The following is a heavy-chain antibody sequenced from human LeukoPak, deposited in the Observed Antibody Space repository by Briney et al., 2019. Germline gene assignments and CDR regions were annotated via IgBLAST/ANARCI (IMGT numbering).Heavy chain of an antibody. CDR1: GYTFTMYY. CDR3: ARSNRDWFDP. Sequence: ASVKVSCKASGYTFTMYYIHWVRQAPGQGLEWMGMINPSDGATTYAQRFQGRVTMTRNTSISTAYMELSSLRSEDTAVYYCARSNRDWFDPWGQGTLVTVSS. V-gene: IGHV1-46*01. J-gene: IGHJ5*02. CDR2: INPSDGAT.